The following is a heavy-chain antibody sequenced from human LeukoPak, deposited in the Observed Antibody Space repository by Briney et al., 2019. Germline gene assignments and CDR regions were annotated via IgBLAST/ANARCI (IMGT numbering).Heavy chain of an antibody. CDR1: GGSFSGYY. D-gene: IGHD3-10*01. J-gene: IGHJ4*02. CDR2: INYSGSA. V-gene: IGHV4-34*01. CDR3: ARHGNYYGSGSYY. Sequence: PSETLSLTCAVYGGSFSGYYWSWIRQPPGKGLEWIGEINYSGSANYNPSLKSRVTISVDTSKNQFSLKLSSVTAADTAVYYCARHGNYYGSGSYYWGQGTLVTVSS.